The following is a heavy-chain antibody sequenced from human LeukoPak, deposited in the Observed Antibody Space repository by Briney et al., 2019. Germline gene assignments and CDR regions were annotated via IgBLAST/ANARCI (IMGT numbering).Heavy chain of an antibody. D-gene: IGHD1-1*01. CDR3: ARDNLETFDY. CDR2: IWYDGNNK. Sequence: SGGSLRLSCAASGFTLTGYGMHWVRQAPGKGLEWVAVIWYDGNNKYYVDSVKGRFTISRDTSKNTLYLQMNSLRGEDTAIYYCARDNLETFDYWGQGTLVTVSS. J-gene: IGHJ4*02. CDR1: GFTLTGYG. V-gene: IGHV3-33*01.